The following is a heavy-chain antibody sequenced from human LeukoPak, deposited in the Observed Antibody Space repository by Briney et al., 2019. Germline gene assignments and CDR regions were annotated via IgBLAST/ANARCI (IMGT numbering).Heavy chain of an antibody. CDR1: GYTLTGLS. CDR3: ATDRVGDYYYYYGMDV. V-gene: IGHV1-24*01. J-gene: IGHJ6*02. Sequence: ASVKVSCKVSGYTLTGLSMHWVRQAPGKGLEWMGGFDPEDGETIYAQKFQGRVTMTEDTSTDTAYMELSSLRSEDTAVYYCATDRVGDYYYYYGMDVWGQGTTVTVSS. CDR2: FDPEDGET.